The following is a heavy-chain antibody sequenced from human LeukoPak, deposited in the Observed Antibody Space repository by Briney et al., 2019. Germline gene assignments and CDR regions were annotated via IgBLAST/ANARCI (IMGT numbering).Heavy chain of an antibody. D-gene: IGHD1-7*01. Sequence: ASVKVSCKASGYTFTGYYMHWVRQAPGPGLGWMGWINPNSGGTNYAQKFQGRVTMTRDTSISTAYMELSRLRSEDTAVYYCARGSRTTDWFDPWGQGTLVTVSS. J-gene: IGHJ5*02. CDR2: INPNSGGT. V-gene: IGHV1-2*02. CDR3: ARGSRTTDWFDP. CDR1: GYTFTGYY.